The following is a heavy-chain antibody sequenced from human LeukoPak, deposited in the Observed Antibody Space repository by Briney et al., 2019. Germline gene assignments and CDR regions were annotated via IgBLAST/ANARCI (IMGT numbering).Heavy chain of an antibody. J-gene: IGHJ4*02. CDR1: GYTFTYRY. Sequence: SVKVSCKACGYTFTYRYLHWLRQAPGPALEWMGWITPFNGNTNYAQKFQDRVTITRDRSMSTAYMELSSLRSEDTAMYYCAILRGFKGSSTDYWGQGTLVTVSS. CDR3: AILRGFKGSSTDY. CDR2: ITPFNGNT. V-gene: IGHV1-45*02. D-gene: IGHD6-13*01.